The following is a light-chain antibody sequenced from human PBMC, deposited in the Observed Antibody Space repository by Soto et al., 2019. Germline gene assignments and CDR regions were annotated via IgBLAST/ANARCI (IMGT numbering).Light chain of an antibody. J-gene: IGLJ2*01. Sequence: QSALTQPASVSGSPGQSITISCTGTSSDVGSYNLVSWYQQLPGKAPKLMIYEVSKRPSGVSNRFSGSKSGNTASLTISGLQAEDEADYYCCSYAGSSTFGVVFGGGTKLTVL. CDR2: EVS. CDR1: SSDVGSYNL. CDR3: CSYAGSSTFGVV. V-gene: IGLV2-23*02.